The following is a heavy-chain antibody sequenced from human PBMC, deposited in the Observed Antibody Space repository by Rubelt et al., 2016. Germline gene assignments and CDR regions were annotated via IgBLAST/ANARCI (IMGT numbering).Heavy chain of an antibody. J-gene: IGHJ4*02. D-gene: IGHD3-3*01. CDR1: GFTFNDYW. CDR3: ARDPDDFWSGYWDY. V-gene: IGHV3-7*01. CDR2: MRPDGSVE. Sequence: QLVESGGGLVQPGGSLRLSCAASGFTFNDYWMTWVRQAPEKGLEWVANMRPDGSVEYHADSVRGRFTISRDNSKNTLYLQMNSLRAEDTAVYYCARDPDDFWSGYWDYWGQGTLITVSS.